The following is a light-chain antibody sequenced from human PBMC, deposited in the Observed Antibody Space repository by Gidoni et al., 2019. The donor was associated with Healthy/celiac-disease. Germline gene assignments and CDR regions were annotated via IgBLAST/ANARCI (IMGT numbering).Light chain of an antibody. J-gene: IGLJ2*01. CDR1: KLGDKY. CDR2: QDT. V-gene: IGLV3-1*01. CDR3: QAWDSSTAV. Sequence: SYELTQPPSVSLSPGQTASITCSGDKLGDKYASWYQQKPGQSPVLVIYQDTKRPSGIPERFSGSNSGNTATLTISGTQAMDEADYYCQAWDSSTAVFGGGTKLTVL.